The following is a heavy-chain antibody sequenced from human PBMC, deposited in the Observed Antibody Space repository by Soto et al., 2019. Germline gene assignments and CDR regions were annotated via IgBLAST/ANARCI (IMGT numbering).Heavy chain of an antibody. D-gene: IGHD2-15*01. CDR3: ARGGHDAFDF. CDR1: GDNFSNNSAA. V-gene: IGHV6-1*01. J-gene: IGHJ3*01. CDR2: TYYRSKWYN. Sequence: NLPHTYSIAGDNFSNNSAAWHWIRKSPSRCLEWLGRTYYRSKWYNDYAVSVKSRITINPDTSKNQFSLQLNSVTPEDTAVYYCARGGHDAFDFWVQGT.